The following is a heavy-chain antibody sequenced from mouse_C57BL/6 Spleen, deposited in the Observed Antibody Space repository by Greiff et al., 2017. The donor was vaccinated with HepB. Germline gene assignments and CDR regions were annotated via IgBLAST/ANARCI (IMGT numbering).Heavy chain of an antibody. V-gene: IGHV1-85*01. J-gene: IGHJ2*01. CDR2: IYPRDGST. CDR1: GYTFTSYD. D-gene: IGHD1-1*01. Sequence: LVESGPELVKPGASVKLSCKASGYTFTSYDINWVKQRPGQGLEWIGWIYPRDGSTKYNEKFKGKATLTVDTSSSTAYMELHSLTSEDSAVYFCARGGYGSSYYFDYWGQGTTLTVSS. CDR3: ARGGYGSSYYFDY.